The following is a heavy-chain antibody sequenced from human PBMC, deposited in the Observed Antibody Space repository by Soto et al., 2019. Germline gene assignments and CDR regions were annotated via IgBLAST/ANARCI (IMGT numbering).Heavy chain of an antibody. CDR3: ATSPDCTNGVCYKREAPRDY. Sequence: ASVKVSCKASGGTFSSYAISWVRQAPGQGLEWMGGIIPIFGTANYAQKFQGRVTITADESTSTAYMELSSLRSEDTAVYYCATSPDCTNGVCYKREAPRDYWGQGTLVTVPS. CDR2: IIPIFGTA. CDR1: GGTFSSYA. V-gene: IGHV1-69*13. D-gene: IGHD2-8*01. J-gene: IGHJ4*02.